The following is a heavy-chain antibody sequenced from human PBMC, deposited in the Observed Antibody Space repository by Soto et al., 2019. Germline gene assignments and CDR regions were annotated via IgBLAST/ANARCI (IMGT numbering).Heavy chain of an antibody. Sequence: SVKVSCKASGGTFNKYSISWVRQAPGQGLEWMGGIIPMFGTANYAQKFQGRVTITADESTSTAYMELRSLRSEDTAVYYCARGDHYDSSGYYYFYWGRGTLVTVSS. CDR3: ARGDHYDSSGYYYFY. CDR1: GGTFNKYS. CDR2: IIPMFGTA. D-gene: IGHD3-22*01. J-gene: IGHJ4*02. V-gene: IGHV1-69*13.